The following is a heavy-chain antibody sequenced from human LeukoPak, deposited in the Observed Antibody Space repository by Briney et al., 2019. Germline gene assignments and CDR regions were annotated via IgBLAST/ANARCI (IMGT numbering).Heavy chain of an antibody. CDR3: ARGEQLALDY. V-gene: IGHV3-33*01. CDR2: IWYDGSNK. J-gene: IGHJ4*02. D-gene: IGHD6-6*01. CDR1: GFTFSSYA. Sequence: GGSLRLSCAASGFTFSSYAIHWVRQAPGKGLEWVALIWYDGSNKYYADSVKGRFTISRDNSKNTLYLQVNSLRAEDTAVYYCARGEQLALDYWGQGTLVTVSS.